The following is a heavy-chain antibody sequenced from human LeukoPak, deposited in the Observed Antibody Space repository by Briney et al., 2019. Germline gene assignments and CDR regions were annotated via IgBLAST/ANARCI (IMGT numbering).Heavy chain of an antibody. V-gene: IGHV3-7*01. J-gene: IGHJ4*02. Sequence: GGSLRLSCAASGFTFSSYWMSWVRQAPGKGLEWVANIKQDGSEKCYVDSVKGRFTISRDNAKKSLYLQMNSLRAEDTAVYHCAREGRESSGYDYWGQGTLVTVSS. CDR3: AREGRESSGYDY. CDR2: IKQDGSEK. D-gene: IGHD3-22*01. CDR1: GFTFSSYW.